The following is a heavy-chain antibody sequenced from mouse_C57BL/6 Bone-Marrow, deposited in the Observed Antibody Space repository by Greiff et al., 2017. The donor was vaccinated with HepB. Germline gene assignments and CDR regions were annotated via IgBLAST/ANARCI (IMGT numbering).Heavy chain of an antibody. CDR1: GFTFSDFY. J-gene: IGHJ4*01. V-gene: IGHV7-1*01. D-gene: IGHD2-3*01. Sequence: EVQGVDSGGGLVQSGRSLRLSCATSGFTFSDFYMEWVRQAPGKGLEWIAASRNKANDYTTEYSASVKGRFIVSRDTSQSILYLQMNALRAEDTAIYYCARDASDGYFPMDYWGQGTSVTVSS. CDR3: ARDASDGYFPMDY. CDR2: SRNKANDYTT.